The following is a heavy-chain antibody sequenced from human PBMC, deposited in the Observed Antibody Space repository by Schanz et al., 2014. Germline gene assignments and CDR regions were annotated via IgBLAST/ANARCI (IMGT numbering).Heavy chain of an antibody. J-gene: IGHJ2*01. V-gene: IGHV3-64D*06. D-gene: IGHD5-18*01. CDR1: GFTFSTFA. CDR3: GRAGTGMAGWYFEL. CDR2: ISNNGDST. Sequence: EVQLVESGGGLVQPGGSLRLSCTASGFTFSTFAMHWVRQAPGKGLEYISAISNNGDSTYYADSVKGRFTISRDNSKNTLFLQMSSLRVDDMAVYYCGRAGTGMAGWYFELWGRGTLATVSS.